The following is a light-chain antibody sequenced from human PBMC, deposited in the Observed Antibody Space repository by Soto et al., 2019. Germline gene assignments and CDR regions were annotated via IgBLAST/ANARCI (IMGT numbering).Light chain of an antibody. CDR2: DAS. CDR1: QSVNIY. V-gene: IGKV3-11*01. Sequence: EIVLTQSPATLSLSPGERATLSCRASQSVNIYLAWYQQKPDQAPRLLIYDASNRATGIPARFSGSGSGTDFTLTISSLEPEDISVYYCQQRSNWRVTFGGGTKVDI. CDR3: QQRSNWRVT. J-gene: IGKJ4*01.